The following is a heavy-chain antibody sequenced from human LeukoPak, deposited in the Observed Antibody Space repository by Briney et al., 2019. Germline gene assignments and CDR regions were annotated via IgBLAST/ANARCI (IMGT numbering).Heavy chain of an antibody. V-gene: IGHV4-61*01. J-gene: IGHJ4*02. D-gene: IGHD3-22*01. CDR3: AKWGYYFDSSAYVAPTDDS. CDR2: ITYSGRT. Sequence: SETLSLTCTVSGGSIISGSYYWTWIRQRPGKGLEWIGYITYSGRTDSNPSLKSRVAISVDTSNNQFSLTLSSVTAADTAVYYCAKWGYYFDSSAYVAPTDDSWGQGILVTVSS. CDR1: GGSIISGSYY.